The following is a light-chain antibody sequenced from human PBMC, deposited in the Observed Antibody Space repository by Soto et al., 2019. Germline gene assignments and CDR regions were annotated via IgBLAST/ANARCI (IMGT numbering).Light chain of an antibody. Sequence: QSALTQPASVSGSPGQSITISCTGTSSDVGGYNYVSWYQQHPGKAPKLMIYEVSNRPSGVSNRFFGSKSGNTASLTISGLQAEDETDYYCSSYTSSSTYVFGTGTKLTLL. CDR1: SSDVGGYNY. CDR2: EVS. J-gene: IGLJ1*01. CDR3: SSYTSSSTYV. V-gene: IGLV2-14*01.